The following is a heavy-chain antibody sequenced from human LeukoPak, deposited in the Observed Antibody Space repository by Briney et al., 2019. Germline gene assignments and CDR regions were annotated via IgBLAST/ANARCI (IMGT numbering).Heavy chain of an antibody. CDR1: GGSISSGGYY. Sequence: SETLSLTCTVSGGSISSGGYYWSWIRQPAGKGLEWIGRIYTSGSTNYNPSLKSRVTMSVDTSKNQFSLKLSSVTAADTAVYYCARKVTVKGAFDIWGQGTMVTVSS. CDR3: ARKVTVKGAFDI. CDR2: IYTSGST. D-gene: IGHD4-17*01. V-gene: IGHV4-61*02. J-gene: IGHJ3*02.